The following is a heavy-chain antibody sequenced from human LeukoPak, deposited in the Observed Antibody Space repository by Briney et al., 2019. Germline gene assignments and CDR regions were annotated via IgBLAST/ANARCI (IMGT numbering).Heavy chain of an antibody. CDR1: GFTFSSYA. CDR2: ISGSGGST. J-gene: IGHJ6*02. V-gene: IGHV3-23*01. CDR3: AKDPQKTVTTLWGFDYYYGMDV. D-gene: IGHD4-11*01. Sequence: PGGSLRLSCAASGFTFSSYAMSWVRQAPGKGLEWVSAISGSGGSTYYADSVKGRFTISRDNSKNTLYLQMNSLRAEDTAVYYCAKDPQKTVTTLWGFDYYYGMDVWGQGTTVTVSS.